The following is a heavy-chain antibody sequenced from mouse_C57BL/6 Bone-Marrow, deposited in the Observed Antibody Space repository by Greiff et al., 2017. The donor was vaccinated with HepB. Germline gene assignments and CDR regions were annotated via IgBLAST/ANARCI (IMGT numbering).Heavy chain of an antibody. CDR1: GFTFSDYG. CDR2: ISSGSSTI. J-gene: IGHJ2*01. CDR3: ARERPDGYLDY. V-gene: IGHV5-17*01. Sequence: EVKVVESGGGLVKPGGSLKLSCAASGFTFSDYGMHWVRQAPEKGLEWVAYISSGSSTIYYAATVKGRFTISRDNAKNTLFLQMTSLRSEDTAMYYCARERPDGYLDYWGQGTTLTVSS. D-gene: IGHD2-3*01.